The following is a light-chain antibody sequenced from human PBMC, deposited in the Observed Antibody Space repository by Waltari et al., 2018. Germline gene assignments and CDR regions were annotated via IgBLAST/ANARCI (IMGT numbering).Light chain of an antibody. CDR2: YDD. Sequence: QSVLTQPPSVSEAPRQRVTISCSGSSSNIGNTPVNWYQQLPGKAPKLLIYYDDLLPSGVSDRFSGSKSGTSASLAISGLQSEDEADYYCAAWDDSLSGVVFGGGTKLTVL. CDR3: AAWDDSLSGVV. V-gene: IGLV1-36*01. CDR1: SSNIGNTP. J-gene: IGLJ2*01.